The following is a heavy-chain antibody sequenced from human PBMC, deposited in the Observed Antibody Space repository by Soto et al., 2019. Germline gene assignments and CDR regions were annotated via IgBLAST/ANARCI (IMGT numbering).Heavy chain of an antibody. D-gene: IGHD2-15*01. Sequence: GGSLRLSCAASGFTFSSYAMSWVRQAPGKGLEWVSAISGSGGSTYYADSVKGRFTISRDNSKNTLYLQMNSLRAEDTAVYYCAKGRGYCSGGSCYVYYFDYWGQGTLVTVSS. CDR1: GFTFSSYA. CDR3: AKGRGYCSGGSCYVYYFDY. J-gene: IGHJ4*02. V-gene: IGHV3-23*01. CDR2: ISGSGGST.